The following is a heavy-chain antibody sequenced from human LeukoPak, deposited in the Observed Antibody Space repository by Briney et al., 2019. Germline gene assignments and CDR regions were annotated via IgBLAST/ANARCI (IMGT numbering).Heavy chain of an antibody. CDR1: GFTFSSYA. CDR3: ARGTLDYDFWSGYY. Sequence: GGSLRLSCAASGFTFSSYAMHWVRQAPGKGLEWVAVISYDGSNKYYADSVKGRFTISRDNSKNTLYLQMNSLRAEDTAVYYCARGTLDYDFWSGYYWGQGTLVTVSS. CDR2: ISYDGSNK. V-gene: IGHV3-30-3*01. D-gene: IGHD3-3*01. J-gene: IGHJ4*02.